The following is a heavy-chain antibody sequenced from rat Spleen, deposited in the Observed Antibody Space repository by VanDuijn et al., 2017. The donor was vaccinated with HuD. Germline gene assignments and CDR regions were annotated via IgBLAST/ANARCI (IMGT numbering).Heavy chain of an antibody. CDR3: TRDYGYNYGVMDA. Sequence: EVKLVESGGGLVQPGRSLKLSCAASGFNFNDYWMGWVRQAPTKGLEWVASISPSGGSTYYRDSVKGRFTISRDNAKSTLYLQMNSLRSEDTATYYCTRDYGYNYGVMDAWGQGASVTVSS. CDR2: ISPSGGST. CDR1: GFNFNDYW. V-gene: IGHV5-19*01. D-gene: IGHD1-9*01. J-gene: IGHJ4*01.